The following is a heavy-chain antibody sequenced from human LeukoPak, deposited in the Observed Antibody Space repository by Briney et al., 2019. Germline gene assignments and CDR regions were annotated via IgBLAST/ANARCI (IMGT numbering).Heavy chain of an antibody. J-gene: IGHJ5*02. CDR1: GYTFTGYY. CDR2: INPNSGGT. CDR3: ASIPLLWFGNNWFDP. V-gene: IGHV1-2*06. Sequence: ASVKVSCKASGYTFTGYYMHWVRQAPGQGLEWMGRINPNSGGTNYAQKFQGGVTMTRDTSISTAYMELSRLRSDDTAVYYCASIPLLWFGNNWFDPWGQGTLVTVSS. D-gene: IGHD3-10*01.